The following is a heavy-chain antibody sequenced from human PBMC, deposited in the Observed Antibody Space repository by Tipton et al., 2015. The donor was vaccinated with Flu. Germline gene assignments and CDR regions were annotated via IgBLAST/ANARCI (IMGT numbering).Heavy chain of an antibody. Sequence: QLVQSGAEVKKPGASVKVSCKASGYTFTSYDINWVRQATGQGLEWMGWMNPNSGNTGYAQKFQGRVTMTRNTSISTAYMELSSLRSEDTAVYYCARARPERGPLSGAVTGYCLGYWGQGTLVTVSS. D-gene: IGHD3-9*01. CDR2: MNPNSGNT. V-gene: IGHV1-8*01. J-gene: IGHJ4*02. CDR3: ARARPERGPLSGAVTGYCLGY. CDR1: GYTFTSYD.